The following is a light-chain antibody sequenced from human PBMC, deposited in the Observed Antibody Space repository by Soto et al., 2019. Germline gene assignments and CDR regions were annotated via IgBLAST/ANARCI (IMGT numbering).Light chain of an antibody. CDR3: QQYCSAAPK. V-gene: IGKV3-20*01. CDR2: GAS. Sequence: EIVLTQSPGTLSLSPGERATLSCRASQSVSSSYLAWYQQKPGQAPRLLIYGASSRATGIPDRVSGSGSGTDFSLTISRLEPDDFAVDYCQQYCSAAPKFGQGTKVDIK. CDR1: QSVSSSY. J-gene: IGKJ1*01.